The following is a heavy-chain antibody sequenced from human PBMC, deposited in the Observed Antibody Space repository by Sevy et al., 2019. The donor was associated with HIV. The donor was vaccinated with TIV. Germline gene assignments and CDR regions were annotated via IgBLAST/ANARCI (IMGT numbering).Heavy chain of an antibody. CDR1: GFTFNKYW. V-gene: IGHV3-7*01. CDR3: ARGISTGWYPNWFDP. J-gene: IGHJ5*02. D-gene: IGHD6-19*01. Sequence: GGCLRLSCTASGFTFNKYWMSWLRQAPGKGLEWVANIKQDGNEKYYVDSVKGRFTISRDNAKNSLYLEMNSLRAEDTAVYYCARGISTGWYPNWFDPWGQGTLVTVSS. CDR2: IKQDGNEK.